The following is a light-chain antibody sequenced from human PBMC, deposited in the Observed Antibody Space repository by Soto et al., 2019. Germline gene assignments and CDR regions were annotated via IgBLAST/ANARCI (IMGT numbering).Light chain of an antibody. CDR3: QQYGSSPPGHT. CDR1: QSVISNY. Sequence: EIVLTQSPGTLSLSPGERATLSSRASQSVISNYLAWYQQKPGQAPRLLIFGASSRATGIPDRFSGSGSGTDFTLTISRLEPEDFAVYYCQQYGSSPPGHTFGHGTKLEIK. V-gene: IGKV3-20*01. CDR2: GAS. J-gene: IGKJ2*01.